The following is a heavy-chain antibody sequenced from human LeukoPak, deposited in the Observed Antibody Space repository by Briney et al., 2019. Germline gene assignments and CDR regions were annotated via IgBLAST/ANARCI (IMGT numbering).Heavy chain of an antibody. Sequence: GASLRLSCAASGFTFSNYAMSWVRQAPGKGLEWVSAISGSGGNTYYADSVKGRFTISRDNSKNTVFLQMNSLRAEDTAVYYCAKWGDYDVLTGYYVSNYWGQGTLVTVSS. J-gene: IGHJ4*02. CDR3: AKWGDYDVLTGYYVSNY. V-gene: IGHV3-23*01. D-gene: IGHD3-9*01. CDR2: ISGSGGNT. CDR1: GFTFSNYA.